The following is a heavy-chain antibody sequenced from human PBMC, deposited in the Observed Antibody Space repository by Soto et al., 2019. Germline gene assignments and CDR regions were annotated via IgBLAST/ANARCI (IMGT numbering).Heavy chain of an antibody. CDR2: FYYNGGT. J-gene: IGHJ4*02. D-gene: IGHD5-18*01. CDR3: ARADNNGYDY. CDR1: DGSISRYY. V-gene: IGHV4-59*01. Sequence: SETLSLTCPVSDGSISRYYCSWIRQPPGKGLEWIGYFYYNGGTNYNPSLKSRVTISVDTSKNQFSLKLSSVTAADTAVYYCARADNNGYDYWGQGTLVTVSS.